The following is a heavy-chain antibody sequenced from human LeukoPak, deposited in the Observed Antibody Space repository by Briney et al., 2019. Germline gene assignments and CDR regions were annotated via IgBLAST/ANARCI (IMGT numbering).Heavy chain of an antibody. CDR2: ISADGGTT. Sequence: GGSLRLSCAASGFSFRGYGMHWVRQAPGRGLEYVSAISADGGTTDYLNSVKGRFTISRDNSKNTLYLQMGRLRSDDTAIYYCARGRGGPPFDFWGQGTEVTVAS. V-gene: IGHV3-64*01. D-gene: IGHD3-10*01. J-gene: IGHJ4*02. CDR1: GFSFRGYG. CDR3: ARGRGGPPFDF.